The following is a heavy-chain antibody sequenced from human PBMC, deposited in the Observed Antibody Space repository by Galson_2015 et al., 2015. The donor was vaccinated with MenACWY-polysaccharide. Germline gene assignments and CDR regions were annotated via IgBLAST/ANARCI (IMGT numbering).Heavy chain of an antibody. J-gene: IGHJ5*02. CDR2: INVGNGDT. CDR3: ARVRYCSSISCFNNWFDP. D-gene: IGHD2-2*01. CDR1: GYTLTSHA. V-gene: IGHV1-3*01. Sequence: VKVSCKASGYTLTSHAIHWVRQAPGQRLEWMGWINVGNGDTKYSEKFQGRVTITRDTSASSAYMELSSLRSEDTAVYYCARVRYCSSISCFNNWFDPWDQGTLVAVSS.